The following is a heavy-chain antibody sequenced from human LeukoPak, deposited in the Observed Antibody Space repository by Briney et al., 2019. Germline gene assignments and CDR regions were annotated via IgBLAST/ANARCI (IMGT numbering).Heavy chain of an antibody. Sequence: GGSLRLSCAASGFTFSSYAMGWLRPAPGNGLEWVSAISGGGGSTYYADSVRGRFTTSRDNSKNTLDLQMNSLRAEDTAVYYCAKEAGVVVVAATDYWGQGTLVTVSS. CDR1: GFTFSSYA. J-gene: IGHJ4*02. V-gene: IGHV3-23*01. CDR2: ISGGGGST. D-gene: IGHD2-15*01. CDR3: AKEAGVVVVAATDY.